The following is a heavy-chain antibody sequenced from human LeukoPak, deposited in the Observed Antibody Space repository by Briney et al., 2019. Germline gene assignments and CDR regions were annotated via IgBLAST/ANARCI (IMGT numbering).Heavy chain of an antibody. D-gene: IGHD6-13*01. Sequence: PGGSLRLSCVASGFTFSSYAMSWVRQAPGKGLEWVSAIRESGGSTHYADSVKGRFTISRDNSKNTLYLQMNSLRAEDTAVYYCAKTKPHGTTWYGGIDWGQGALVTVSS. V-gene: IGHV3-23*01. CDR3: AKTKPHGTTWYGGID. CDR2: IRESGGST. CDR1: GFTFSSYA. J-gene: IGHJ4*02.